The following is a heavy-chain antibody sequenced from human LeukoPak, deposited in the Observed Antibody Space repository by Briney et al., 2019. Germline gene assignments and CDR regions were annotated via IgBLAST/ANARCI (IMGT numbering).Heavy chain of an antibody. D-gene: IGHD5-18*01. J-gene: IGHJ6*03. CDR2: INSDGSST. CDR3: AGYSYGYYYYYMDV. Sequence: PGGSLRLSCAASGFTFSSYWMHWVRQAPGKGLVWVSRINSDGSSTSYADSVKGRFTISRDNAKNTLYLQMNSLRAEDTAVYYCAGYSYGYYYYYMDVWGKGTTVTVPS. V-gene: IGHV3-74*01. CDR1: GFTFSSYW.